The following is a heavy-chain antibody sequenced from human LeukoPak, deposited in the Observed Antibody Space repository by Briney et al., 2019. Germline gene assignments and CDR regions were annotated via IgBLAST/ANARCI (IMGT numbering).Heavy chain of an antibody. Sequence: GGSLRLSCAASGFTFSSYWMSWVRQAPGKGLEWVANVKQDGSEKYYVDSVKGRFTISRDNAKNSLYLQMNSLRAEDTAVYYCAELGITMIGGVWGKGTTVTISS. D-gene: IGHD3-10*02. J-gene: IGHJ6*04. V-gene: IGHV3-7*01. CDR2: VKQDGSEK. CDR1: GFTFSSYW. CDR3: AELGITMIGGV.